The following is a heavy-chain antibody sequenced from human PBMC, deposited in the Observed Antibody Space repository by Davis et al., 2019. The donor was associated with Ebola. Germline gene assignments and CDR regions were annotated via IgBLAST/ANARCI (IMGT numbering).Heavy chain of an antibody. CDR1: GGSISSSSYY. V-gene: IGHV4-39*07. Sequence: MPSETLSLTCIVSGGSISSSSYYWAWIRQPPGKGLEWIGEINHSGSTNYNPSLKSRVTISVDTSKNQFSLKLSSVTAADTAVYYCARGGVIAAAGNDDFYYYYGMDVWGQGTTVTVSS. D-gene: IGHD6-13*01. CDR2: INHSGST. J-gene: IGHJ6*02. CDR3: ARGGVIAAAGNDDFYYYYGMDV.